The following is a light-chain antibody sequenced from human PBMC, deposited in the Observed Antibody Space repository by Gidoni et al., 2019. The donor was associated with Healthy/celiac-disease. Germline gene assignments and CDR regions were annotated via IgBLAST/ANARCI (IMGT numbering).Light chain of an antibody. V-gene: IGLV2-8*01. CDR2: EVS. CDR3: SSYADSNNWV. Sequence: QSALTQPPSATGSPGQSVTISCTGTSSDVGGYNYVSWYQQHPGKAPKLMIYEVSKRPSGVPYRFSGSKSGNTASLTVSGLQAEDEADYYCSSYADSNNWVFGGGTKLTVL. CDR1: SSDVGGYNY. J-gene: IGLJ3*02.